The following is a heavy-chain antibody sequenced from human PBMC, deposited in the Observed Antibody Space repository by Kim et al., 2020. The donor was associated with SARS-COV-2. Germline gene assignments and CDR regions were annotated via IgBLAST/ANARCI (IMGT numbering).Heavy chain of an antibody. D-gene: IGHD2-15*01. V-gene: IGHV4-38-2*02. Sequence: SETLSLTCTVSGYSISSGYYWGWIRQPPGKGLEWIGSIYHSGSTYYNPSLKSRVTISVDTSKNQFSLKLSSVTAADTAVYYCASTGLGVAGWFDPWGQGTLVTVSS. CDR3: ASTGLGVAGWFDP. J-gene: IGHJ5*02. CDR1: GYSISSGYY. CDR2: IYHSGST.